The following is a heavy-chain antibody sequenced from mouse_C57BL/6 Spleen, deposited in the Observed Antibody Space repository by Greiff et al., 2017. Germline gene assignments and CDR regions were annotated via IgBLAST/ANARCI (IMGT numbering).Heavy chain of an antibody. CDR2: ISDGGSYT. V-gene: IGHV5-4*01. CDR3: ARGYYGSSPWFAY. D-gene: IGHD1-1*01. CDR1: GFTFSSYA. Sequence: EVQLVESGGGLVKPGASLKLSCAASGFTFSSYAMSWVRQTPEQRLEWVATISDGGSYTNYPDNVKGRFTIARDNAKNNLYLQMSHLKSEDTAMYYCARGYYGSSPWFAYWGQGTLVTVSA. J-gene: IGHJ3*01.